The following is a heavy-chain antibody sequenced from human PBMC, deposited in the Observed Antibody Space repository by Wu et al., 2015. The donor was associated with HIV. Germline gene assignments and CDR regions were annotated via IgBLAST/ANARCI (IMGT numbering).Heavy chain of an antibody. D-gene: IGHD3-10*01. CDR1: GNTFNA. J-gene: IGHJ6*02. CDR3: ASGEDPDYGDSDFSYYYGMDV. V-gene: IGHV1-69*05. Sequence: QVQLVQSGAEVKKPGSSVKISCKASGNTFNAINWVRQAPGQGLEWMGGIIPLFGTTDYAQIFQGRVTITTDESTSTAYMRLSSLRSEDTAVYYCASGEDPDYGDSDFSYYYGMDVVGPRDHGHRLL. CDR2: IIPLFGTT.